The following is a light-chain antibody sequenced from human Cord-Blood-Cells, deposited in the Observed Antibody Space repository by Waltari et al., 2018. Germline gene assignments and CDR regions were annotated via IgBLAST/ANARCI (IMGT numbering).Light chain of an antibody. CDR2: EVS. Sequence: QSALTQPPSASGSPGQSVTISCTATSSDVGRSNYVSWYQQHPGKAPKLMIYEVSKRPSGVPDRFSGSKSGNTASLTVSGLQAEDEADYYCSSYAGSNNYVFGTGTKVTVL. CDR3: SSYAGSNNYV. CDR1: SSDVGRSNY. V-gene: IGLV2-8*01. J-gene: IGLJ1*01.